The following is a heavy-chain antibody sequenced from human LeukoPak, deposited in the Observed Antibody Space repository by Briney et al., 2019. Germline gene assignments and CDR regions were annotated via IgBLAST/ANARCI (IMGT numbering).Heavy chain of an antibody. J-gene: IGHJ5*02. CDR3: ARGSYYYDSSGYNWFDP. D-gene: IGHD3-22*01. V-gene: IGHV1-2*06. Sequence: ASVKVSCKASGYTFTGYYMHWVRQAPGQGLEWMGRINPNSGGTNYAQKFQGRATMTRDTSISTAYMELSRLRSDDTAVYYCARGSYYYDSSGYNWFDPWGQGTLVTVPS. CDR1: GYTFTGYY. CDR2: INPNSGGT.